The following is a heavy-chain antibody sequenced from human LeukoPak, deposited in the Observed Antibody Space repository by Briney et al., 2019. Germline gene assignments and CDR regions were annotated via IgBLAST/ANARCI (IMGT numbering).Heavy chain of an antibody. V-gene: IGHV3-74*01. CDR1: GFTFSSYW. CDR2: INSDGSST. CDR3: ARRGTAGTGDY. Sequence: PGGSLRLSCAASGFTFSSYWMHWVHQAPGKGLVWVSRINSDGSSTSYADSVKGRFTISRDNAKNTLYLQMNSLRAEDTAVYYCARRGTAGTGDYWGQGTLVTVSS. J-gene: IGHJ4*02. D-gene: IGHD6-13*01.